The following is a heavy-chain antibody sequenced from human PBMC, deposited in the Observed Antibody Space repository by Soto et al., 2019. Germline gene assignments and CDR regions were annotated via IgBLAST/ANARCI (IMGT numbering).Heavy chain of an antibody. D-gene: IGHD1-7*01. CDR2: SSATGAGT. V-gene: IGHV3-23*01. CDR3: AKDRRAGGNYGFYSEF. Sequence: EVQLLESGGGLVQPGGSLRLSCAASGFTFSSYGMTWVRQAPGKGLEWVSFSSATGAGTYYADSVKGRFTISRDNSKNTLYLQMTSLTADDTAVYYCAKDRRAGGNYGFYSEFCGQGALVIVSS. J-gene: IGHJ4*02. CDR1: GFTFSSYG.